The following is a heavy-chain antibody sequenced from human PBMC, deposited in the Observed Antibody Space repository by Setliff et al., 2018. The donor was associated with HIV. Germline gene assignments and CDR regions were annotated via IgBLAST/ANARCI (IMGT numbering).Heavy chain of an antibody. D-gene: IGHD6-19*01. Sequence: SQTLSLTCAISGDSVSSNNAAWNWIRQSPLRGLEWLGRTYFRSKWYNNYAASVEGRITISPDTSKNEFSLQLNSVTPEDTAVYYCARGSYGSVLLWGQGTLVTVSS. V-gene: IGHV6-1*01. CDR2: TYFRSKWYN. J-gene: IGHJ4*02. CDR1: GDSVSSNNAA. CDR3: ARGSYGSVLL.